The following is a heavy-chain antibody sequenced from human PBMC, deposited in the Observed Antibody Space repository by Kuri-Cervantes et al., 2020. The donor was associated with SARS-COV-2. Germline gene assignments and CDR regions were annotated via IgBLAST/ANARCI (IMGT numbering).Heavy chain of an antibody. Sequence: GGSLRLSCAASGFTFSSYARHWVRQAPGKGLEWVSALSGSGGSTYYSDPLKRRFTIFRVNSKNTLYLQMNSLRAEDTAVYYCSKRPGVVRGFDYWGQGTLVTVSS. J-gene: IGHJ4*02. D-gene: IGHD3-10*01. CDR1: GFTFSSYA. V-gene: IGHV3-23*01. CDR3: SKRPGVVRGFDY. CDR2: LSGSGGST.